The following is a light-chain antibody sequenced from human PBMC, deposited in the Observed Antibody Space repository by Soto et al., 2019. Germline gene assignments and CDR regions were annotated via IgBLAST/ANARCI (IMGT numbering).Light chain of an antibody. CDR1: QSVSTN. Sequence: ETVMTQSAAALSVSVGERVTLSCRASQSVSTNLAWYQQRPGQAPRLLIHGASTRATGVPDRISGRGSGTDFTLTISSLQSADVANYYCQQYNNWPRTFGQGTKLEIK. V-gene: IGKV3-15*01. CDR2: GAS. CDR3: QQYNNWPRT. J-gene: IGKJ2*01.